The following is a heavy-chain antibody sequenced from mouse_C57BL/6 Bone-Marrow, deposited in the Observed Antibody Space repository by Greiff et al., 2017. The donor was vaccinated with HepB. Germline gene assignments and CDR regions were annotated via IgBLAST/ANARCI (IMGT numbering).Heavy chain of an antibody. J-gene: IGHJ4*01. D-gene: IGHD1-1*01. V-gene: IGHV1-54*01. CDR2: INPGSGGT. CDR3: ARRVLRYAMDY. Sequence: VKLQESGAELVRPGTSVKVSCKASGYAFTNYLIEWVKQRPGQGLEWIGVINPGSGGTNYNEKFKGKATLTADKSSSTAYMQLSSLTSEDSAVYFCARRVLRYAMDYWGQGTSVTVSS. CDR1: GYAFTNYL.